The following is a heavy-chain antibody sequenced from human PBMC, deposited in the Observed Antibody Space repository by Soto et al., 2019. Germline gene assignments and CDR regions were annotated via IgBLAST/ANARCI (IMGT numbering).Heavy chain of an antibody. CDR1: GGSISSGGYY. D-gene: IGHD3-16*02. Sequence: TLSLTCTVSGGSISSGGYYWSWIRQHPGKGLEWIGYIYYSGSTYYNPSLKSRVTISVDTSKNQFSLKLSSVTAADTAVYYCARGDMITFGGVIAFYFDYWGQGTLVTVSS. J-gene: IGHJ4*02. CDR2: IYYSGST. V-gene: IGHV4-31*03. CDR3: ARGDMITFGGVIAFYFDY.